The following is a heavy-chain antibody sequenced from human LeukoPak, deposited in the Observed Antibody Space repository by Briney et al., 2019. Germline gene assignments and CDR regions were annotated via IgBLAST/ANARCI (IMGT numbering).Heavy chain of an antibody. V-gene: IGHV3-48*04. CDR3: ARDHNYAFDN. CDR2: IGIDSGNT. D-gene: IGHD1-1*01. J-gene: IGHJ4*02. CDR1: GFPFIDYS. Sequence: GGSLRLSCAASGFPFIDYSMNWVRQAPGKGLEWISYIGIDSGNTKYADSVKDRFTISGDSAKNSLYLQMNSLRVEDTAVYYCARDHNYAFDNWGQGTLVTVSS.